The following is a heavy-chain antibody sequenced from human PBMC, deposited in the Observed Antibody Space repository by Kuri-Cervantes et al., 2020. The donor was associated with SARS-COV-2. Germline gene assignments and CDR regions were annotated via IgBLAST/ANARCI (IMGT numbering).Heavy chain of an antibody. CDR3: ARDGYSSSAFDY. J-gene: IGHJ4*02. CDR2: ISSGGTRI. CDR1: GFIFIDYH. Sequence: GESLKISCAASGFIFIDYHMTWIRQAPGKGLQWISYISSGGTRIYYADALEGRFTISRDNAKNSLYLQMNSLRAEDTAVYYCARDGYSSSAFDYWGQGTLVTVSS. D-gene: IGHD6-13*01. V-gene: IGHV3-11*04.